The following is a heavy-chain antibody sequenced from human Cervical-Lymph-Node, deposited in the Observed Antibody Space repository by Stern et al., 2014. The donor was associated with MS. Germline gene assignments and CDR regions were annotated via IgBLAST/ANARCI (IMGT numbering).Heavy chain of an antibody. CDR1: GGTFNTNV. D-gene: IGHD1-26*01. CDR3: ASAAYSSSSYNY. J-gene: IGHJ4*02. V-gene: IGHV1-69*01. Sequence: QVQLVQSGAEVKKPGSSVKVSCKASGGTFNTNVISWVRQAPGQGLEWMGGIIPIFGTALYAPKFQGRVTITANESPRAVHMALSSLRSEDTAVYYFASAAYSSSSYNYWGQGTLVIVSS. CDR2: IIPIFGTA.